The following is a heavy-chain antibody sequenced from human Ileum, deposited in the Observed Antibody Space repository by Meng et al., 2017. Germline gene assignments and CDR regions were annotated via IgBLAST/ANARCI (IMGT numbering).Heavy chain of an antibody. CDR2: VYYSGHT. CDR1: GDSVSSDNYY. Sequence: QVRLQEVGPGLVGPSETLSLPCTVSGDSVSSDNYYWSWIRQPPGKGLEWIGYVYYSGHTDCNPSLKSRLSISIDTSKNHFSLKLSSVTAADTAVYYCARTPLYSGSYYFDPWGQGALVTVSS. D-gene: IGHD1-26*01. CDR3: ARTPLYSGSYYFDP. V-gene: IGHV4-61*03. J-gene: IGHJ4*02.